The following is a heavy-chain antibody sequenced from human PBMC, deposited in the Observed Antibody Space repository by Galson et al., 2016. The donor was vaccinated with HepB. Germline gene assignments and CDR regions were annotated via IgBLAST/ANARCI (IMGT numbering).Heavy chain of an antibody. J-gene: IGHJ4*02. D-gene: IGHD5-24*01. Sequence: SLRLSCAASGFTVSSYYMSWVRQAPGKGLEWVSIIYTGGSTYYADSVKGRFTISRDNSKNTLYLQMNGLRAEDTAVYYCARGMGHWSFVYWGLGTLVTVSS. CDR1: GFTVSSYY. CDR3: ARGMGHWSFVY. V-gene: IGHV3-53*01. CDR2: IYTGGST.